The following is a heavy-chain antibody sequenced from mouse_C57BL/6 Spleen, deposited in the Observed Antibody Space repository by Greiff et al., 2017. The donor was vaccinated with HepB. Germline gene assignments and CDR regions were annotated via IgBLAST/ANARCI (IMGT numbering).Heavy chain of an antibody. D-gene: IGHD2-2*01. CDR3: ARGEYGYDAWFAY. CDR2: INPGSGGT. J-gene: IGHJ3*01. V-gene: IGHV1-54*01. CDR1: GYAFTNYL. Sequence: QVQLQQSGAELVRPGTSVKVSCKASGYAFTNYLIEWVKQRPGQGLERIGVINPGSGGTNYNEKFKGKATLTADKSSSTAYMQLSSLTSEDSAVYFCARGEYGYDAWFAYWGQGTLVTVSA.